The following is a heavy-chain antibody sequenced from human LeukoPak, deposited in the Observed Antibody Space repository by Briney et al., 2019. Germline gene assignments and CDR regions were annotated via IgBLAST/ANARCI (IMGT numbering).Heavy chain of an antibody. Sequence: PGGTLRLSCAASGFTFSSYGMSWVRQAPGKGLEWVANIKQGGSEKYCVDSVKGRFTISRDNAKNSLYLLMNSLRAEDTAVYYCARDAYNWNIDVFDIWGQGTMVTVSS. CDR1: GFTFSSYG. CDR2: IKQGGSEK. V-gene: IGHV3-7*01. CDR3: ARDAYNWNIDVFDI. J-gene: IGHJ3*02. D-gene: IGHD1/OR15-1a*01.